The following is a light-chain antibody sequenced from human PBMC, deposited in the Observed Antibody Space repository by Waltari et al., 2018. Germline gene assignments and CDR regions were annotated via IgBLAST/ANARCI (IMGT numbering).Light chain of an antibody. CDR2: DAY. V-gene: IGKV3-15*01. J-gene: IGKJ1*01. CDR1: QSVGSQ. CDR3: LQYSHWPPWT. Sequence: EIEMTQSPATLSVSPGERATLSCRASQSVGSQLAGDQQKPGQAPRLLIYDAYTRATGIPARFSGSGSGTEFTLTISSLQSDDFAVYHCLQYSHWPPWTFGQGTKVEIK.